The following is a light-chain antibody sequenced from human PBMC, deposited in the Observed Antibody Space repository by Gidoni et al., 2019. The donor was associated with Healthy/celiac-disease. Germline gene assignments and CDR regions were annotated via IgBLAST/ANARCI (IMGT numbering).Light chain of an antibody. CDR2: EVS. Sequence: QSALTQPASVSGSPGQSITISCTGTSSDGGGYNYVSWSQQHPGKAPKLMIYEVSNRPSGVSNRFSGSKSGNTASLTISGLQAEDEADYYCSSYTSSSTVVFGGGTKLTVL. CDR1: SSDGGGYNY. CDR3: SSYTSSSTVV. V-gene: IGLV2-14*01. J-gene: IGLJ2*01.